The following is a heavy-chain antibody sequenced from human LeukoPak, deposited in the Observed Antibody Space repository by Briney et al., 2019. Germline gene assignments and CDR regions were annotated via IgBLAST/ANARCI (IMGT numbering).Heavy chain of an antibody. CDR2: IIPALNIV. J-gene: IGHJ6*02. CDR1: GGTFSSYG. D-gene: IGHD2-15*01. V-gene: IGHV1-69*04. Sequence: GSSVKVSCKASGGTFSSYGISWVRQAPGQGLEWMGRIIPALNIVNYAQKFQGRVTITADKFTNTAYMELSSLRSEDTAVYYCARDPALLGYCKSVSCPVTYGMDVWGQGTTVTVSS. CDR3: ARDPALLGYCKSVSCPVTYGMDV.